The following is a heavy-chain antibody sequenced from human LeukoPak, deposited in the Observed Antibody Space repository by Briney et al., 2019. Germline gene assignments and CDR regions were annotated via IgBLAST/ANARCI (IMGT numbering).Heavy chain of an antibody. CDR2: IWYDGSNK. CDR1: GFTFSSYG. CDR3: ARAVEGPSAFDI. J-gene: IGHJ3*02. V-gene: IGHV3-33*01. Sequence: PGRSLRLSCAASGFTFSSYGMHWVRQAPGKGLEWVAVIWYDGSNKYYADSVKGRFTISRDNAKNSLYLQMNSLRAEDTAVYYCARAVEGPSAFDIWGQGTMVTVSS.